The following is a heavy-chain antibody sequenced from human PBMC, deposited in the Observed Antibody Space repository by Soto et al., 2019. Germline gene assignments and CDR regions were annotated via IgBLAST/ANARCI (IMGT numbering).Heavy chain of an antibody. CDR3: AKATRGGAATLIRDY. CDR1: GFTFSIYA. V-gene: IGHV3-23*01. J-gene: IGHJ4*02. Sequence: EVQLLESGGGLVQPGGSLRLSCAAAGFTFSIYAMSWVRQAPGKGLEWVSAISGSGGSTYYADSVKGRFTISRDNSKNTRYLQMTSLRADDTAVYYCAKATRGGAATLIRDYWGQGTLVTVSS. D-gene: IGHD6-13*01. CDR2: ISGSGGST.